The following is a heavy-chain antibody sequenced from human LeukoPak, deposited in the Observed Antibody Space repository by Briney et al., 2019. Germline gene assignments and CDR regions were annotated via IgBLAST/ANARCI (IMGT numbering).Heavy chain of an antibody. CDR3: ARLLKYYYDSSGAGEDWYFDL. J-gene: IGHJ2*01. Sequence: GGSLRLSCAASGFTFSSYAMSWVRQAPGKGLEWVSAISSSGGSTYYADSVKGRFTISRDNSKNALYLQMNSLRAEDTAVYYGARLLKYYYDSSGAGEDWYFDLWGRGTLVTVSS. V-gene: IGHV3-23*01. CDR1: GFTFSSYA. D-gene: IGHD3-22*01. CDR2: ISSSGGST.